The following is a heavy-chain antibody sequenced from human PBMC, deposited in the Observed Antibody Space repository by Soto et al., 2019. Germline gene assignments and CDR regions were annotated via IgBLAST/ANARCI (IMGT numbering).Heavy chain of an antibody. J-gene: IGHJ3*02. V-gene: IGHV3-23*01. CDR1: GFTFSSYA. D-gene: IGHD3-16*01. Sequence: SGGSLRLSCAASGFTFSSYAMSWVRQAPGKGLEWVSAISGSGGSTYYADSVKGRFTISRDNSKNTLYLQMNSLRAEDTAVYYCAKGNVWGSLNGAFDIWGQGTMVTVSS. CDR2: ISGSGGST. CDR3: AKGNVWGSLNGAFDI.